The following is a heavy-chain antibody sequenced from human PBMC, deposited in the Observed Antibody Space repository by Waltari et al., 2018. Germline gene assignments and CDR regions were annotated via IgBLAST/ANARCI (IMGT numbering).Heavy chain of an antibody. CDR1: GYTFTGYY. Sequence: QVQLVQSEAEVKKPGASVNVSCKASGYTFTGYYMHCWRQAPGQGLEWMGRINPNSGGTNYAQKFQGRVTMTRDTSISTAYMELSRLRSDDAAVYYCARVVGMSQLDPWGQGTLVTVSS. D-gene: IGHD1-20*01. J-gene: IGHJ5*02. CDR2: INPNSGGT. CDR3: ARVVGMSQLDP. V-gene: IGHV1-2*06.